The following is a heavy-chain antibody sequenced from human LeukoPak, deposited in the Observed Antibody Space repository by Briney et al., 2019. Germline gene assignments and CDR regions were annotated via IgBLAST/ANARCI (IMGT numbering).Heavy chain of an antibody. CDR1: GGSFSGYY. CDR3: ARGRYDILTGYYTGYFDY. J-gene: IGHJ4*02. D-gene: IGHD3-9*01. V-gene: IGHV4-59*01. Sequence: PSETLSLTCAVYGGSFSGYYWSWIRQPPGKGLEWIGYIYYSGSTNYNPSLKSRVTISVDTSKNQFSLKLSSVTAADTAVYYCARGRYDILTGYYTGYFDYWGQGTLVTVSS. CDR2: IYYSGST.